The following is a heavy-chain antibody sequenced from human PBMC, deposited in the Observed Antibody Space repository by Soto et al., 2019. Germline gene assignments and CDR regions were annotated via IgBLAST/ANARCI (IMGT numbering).Heavy chain of an antibody. J-gene: IGHJ2*01. CDR1: GFTFINYA. CDR3: ARKILGSTTRPNYWYFDL. Sequence: EVQVLESGGGLVEPGGSRRLACAVSGFTFINYAMNWVRQAPGKGLEWVSSISGGGDAAFFPDSVRGRFTISRDNSKNTVTLQMNSLGVDDTAVYYCARKILGSTTRPNYWYFDLWGRGTLVTVSS. V-gene: IGHV3-23*01. D-gene: IGHD7-27*01. CDR2: ISGGGDAA.